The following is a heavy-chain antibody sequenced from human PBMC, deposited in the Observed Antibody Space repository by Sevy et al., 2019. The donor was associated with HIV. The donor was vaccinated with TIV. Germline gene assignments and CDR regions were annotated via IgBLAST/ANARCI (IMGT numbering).Heavy chain of an antibody. J-gene: IGHJ4*02. V-gene: IGHV4-30-4*02. Sequence: SETLSLTCTVSGGSISSGDYYWSWIRQPPGKGLEWIGYISYSGTTYYNPSLKSRVTISVDTSKNQFSLKLSSVTAADTAVYYCARVAYYYDSSGYSFGYFDYWGQGTLVTVSS. CDR1: GGSISSGDYY. D-gene: IGHD3-22*01. CDR2: ISYSGTT. CDR3: ARVAYYYDSSGYSFGYFDY.